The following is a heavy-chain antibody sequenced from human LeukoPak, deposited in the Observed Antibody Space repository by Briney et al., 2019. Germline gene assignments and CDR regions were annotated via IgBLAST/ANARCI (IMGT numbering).Heavy chain of an antibody. CDR2: INSDGRRT. Sequence: PGGSLRLSCAASRFTFSSYWMHWVRQAPGKGLVWVSAINSDGRRTNYADSVKGRFAISRDNAKNTLYLQMNSLRAEDTAVYYCARGGWELLNYYYYYYMDVWGKGTTVTVSS. CDR3: ARGGWELLNYYYYYYMDV. J-gene: IGHJ6*03. CDR1: RFTFSSYW. D-gene: IGHD1-26*01. V-gene: IGHV3-74*01.